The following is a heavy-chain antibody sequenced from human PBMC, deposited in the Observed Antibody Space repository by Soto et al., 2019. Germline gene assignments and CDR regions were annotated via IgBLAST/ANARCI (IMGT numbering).Heavy chain of an antibody. V-gene: IGHV3-13*01. D-gene: IGHD2-8*01. CDR2: IGIAGHK. CDR1: GFTFSSYG. CDR3: ARGGVAPGYGLDV. J-gene: IGHJ6*02. Sequence: EVQLVESGGGLVQPGGSLRLSCAASGFTFSSYGMHWVRRGAGKGLEWVSSIGIAGHKYYGSSVKGRFTISGEEAKNSFYLQMNSVRAGDTAVYYCARGGVAPGYGLDVWGQGTTVTVSS.